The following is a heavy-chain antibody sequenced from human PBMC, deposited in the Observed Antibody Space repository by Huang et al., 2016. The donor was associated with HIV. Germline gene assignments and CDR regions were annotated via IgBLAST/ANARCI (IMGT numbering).Heavy chain of an antibody. CDR2: SDPEDGEK. V-gene: IGHV1-24*01. CDR3: ATHSGGDSYAPYY. CDR1: GYILTELA. Sequence: QVQWVQSGAEVRKPGASVKVSCKVSGYILTELAMHWVRQSPGKGLEWMGVSDPEDGEKMYAEKFPCRVTMTEDRSTDTAYLELSGLTSVDTAVYYCATHSGGDSYAPYYWGQGTLVTVSS. J-gene: IGHJ4*02. D-gene: IGHD2-21*02.